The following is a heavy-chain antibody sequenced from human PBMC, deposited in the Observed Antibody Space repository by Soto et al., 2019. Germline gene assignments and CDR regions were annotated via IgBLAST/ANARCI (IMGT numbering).Heavy chain of an antibody. CDR1: GFSLSNGRMG. V-gene: IGHV2-26*01. J-gene: IGHJ3*02. D-gene: IGHD4-17*01. Sequence: QVTLKESGPVLVKPTETLTLTCTVSGFSLSNGRMGVSWIRQPPGKALEWLAHIFSNDEKSYSTSLKSRLTISKDTSKSQVGLTMTNTDTVDTATYYCARINDGDEYDAFAIWGQGTMVTVSS. CDR3: ARINDGDEYDAFAI. CDR2: IFSNDEK.